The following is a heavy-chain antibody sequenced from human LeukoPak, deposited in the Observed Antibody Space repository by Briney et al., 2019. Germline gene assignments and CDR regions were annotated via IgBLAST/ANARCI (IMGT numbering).Heavy chain of an antibody. V-gene: IGHV3-53*01. CDR2: IYSGGST. CDR3: ARGYSYGYGLDY. J-gene: IGHJ4*02. CDR1: GFTVSSNY. D-gene: IGHD5-18*01. Sequence: GGSLRLSCAASGFTVSSNYMSWVRQAPGKGLEWVSVIYSGGSTYYADSVKGRFTISRDNSKNTLYLQMTSLRAEDTAVYYCARGYSYGYGLDYWGQGTLVTVSS.